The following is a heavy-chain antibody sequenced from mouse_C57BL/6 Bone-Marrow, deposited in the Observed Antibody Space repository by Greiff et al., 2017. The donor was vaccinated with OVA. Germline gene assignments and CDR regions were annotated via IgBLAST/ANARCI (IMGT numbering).Heavy chain of an antibody. CDR3: SRSGLCSYWYFDG. V-gene: IGHV1-76*01. D-gene: IGHD3-1*01. J-gene: IGHJ1*03. CDR2: IYPGSGNT. Sequence: VQLQQSGAELVRPGASVKLSCKASGYTFTDYYINWVKQRPGQGLEWIARIYPGSGNTYYNEKFKGTATLTAEKSSSTSYMQLSILTSEDSAVYFGSRSGLCSYWYFDGWGTGTTVTVSS. CDR1: GYTFTDYY.